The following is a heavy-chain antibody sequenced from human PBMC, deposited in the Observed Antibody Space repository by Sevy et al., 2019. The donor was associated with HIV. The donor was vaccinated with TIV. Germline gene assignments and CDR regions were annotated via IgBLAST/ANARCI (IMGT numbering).Heavy chain of an antibody. V-gene: IGHV3-23*01. Sequence: GGSLRLSCAASGFAFYDYSMSWIRKAPGKGLEWVATLSFGCGKINYADSVKGRFTISRENSKNSFYLQMDNLGVEDTALYYCAREGCTRPHDYWGQGTRVTVSS. D-gene: IGHD2-8*01. CDR2: LSFGCGKI. J-gene: IGHJ4*02. CDR1: GFAFYDYS. CDR3: AREGCTRPHDY.